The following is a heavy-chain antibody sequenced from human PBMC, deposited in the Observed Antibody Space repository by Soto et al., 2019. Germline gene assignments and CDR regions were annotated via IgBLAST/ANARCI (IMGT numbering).Heavy chain of an antibody. CDR2: INHSGST. J-gene: IGHJ6*02. Sequence: PSETLSLTCAVYGGSFSGYYWSWIRQPPGKGLEWIGEINHSGSTNYNPSLKSRVTISVDTSKNQFSLKLSSVTAADTAVYYCARGYGSGRWYYYYGMDVWGQGTTVTVFS. D-gene: IGHD3-10*01. CDR1: GGSFSGYY. CDR3: ARGYGSGRWYYYYGMDV. V-gene: IGHV4-34*01.